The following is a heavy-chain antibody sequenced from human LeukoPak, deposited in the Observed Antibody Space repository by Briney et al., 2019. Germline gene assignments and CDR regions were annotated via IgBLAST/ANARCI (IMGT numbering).Heavy chain of an antibody. V-gene: IGHV1-18*01. Sequence: SVKVSCLASGYTFTSYCISWVRQAPGQGLEWMGWISAYNGNTNYAQKLQGRVTMTTDTSTSTAYMELRSLRSDDTAVYYCARVRGYYDSSGRRDYWGQGTLVTVSS. D-gene: IGHD3-22*01. CDR2: ISAYNGNT. CDR1: GYTFTSYC. CDR3: ARVRGYYDSSGRRDY. J-gene: IGHJ4*02.